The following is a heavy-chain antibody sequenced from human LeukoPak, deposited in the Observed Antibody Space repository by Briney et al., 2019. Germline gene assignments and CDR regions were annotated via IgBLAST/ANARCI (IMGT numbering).Heavy chain of an antibody. CDR1: GGSFSGCY. Sequence: SETLSLTCAVYGGSFSGCYWSWIRQPPGKGLEWIGEINHSGSTNYNPSLKSRVTISVDTSKNQFSLKLSSVTAAVTAVYYCAREANGYGYGYYFDYWGQGTLVTVSS. D-gene: IGHD5-18*01. V-gene: IGHV4-34*01. CDR3: AREANGYGYGYYFDY. J-gene: IGHJ4*02. CDR2: INHSGST.